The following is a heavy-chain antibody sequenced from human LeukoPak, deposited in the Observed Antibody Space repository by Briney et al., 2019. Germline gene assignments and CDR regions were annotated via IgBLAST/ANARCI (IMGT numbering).Heavy chain of an antibody. D-gene: IGHD3-16*02. J-gene: IGHJ4*02. CDR2: ISGDGGST. CDR3: GKGRLGELSL. CDR1: GFTFDDYA. Sequence: GGSLRLSXAASGFTFDDYAMHWVRQAPGKGLEWVSLISGDGGSTYYVDSVKGRFTISRDNSKNSLYLQMNSLRTEGTALYYCGKGRLGELSLWGQGTLVTVSS. V-gene: IGHV3-43*02.